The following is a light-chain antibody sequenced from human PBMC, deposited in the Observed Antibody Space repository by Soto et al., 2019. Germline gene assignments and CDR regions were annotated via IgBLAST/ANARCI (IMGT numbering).Light chain of an antibody. Sequence: QSVLTQPASVSGSPGQSITISCTGTSSDVGGYNYVSWYQQDPGKGPKVMIYDVSNRPSGVSHRFSASKSGNTASLTISGLQADDEADYYCSSYTSSSTYVFGTGTKLTVL. CDR1: SSDVGGYNY. J-gene: IGLJ1*01. CDR2: DVS. CDR3: SSYTSSSTYV. V-gene: IGLV2-14*01.